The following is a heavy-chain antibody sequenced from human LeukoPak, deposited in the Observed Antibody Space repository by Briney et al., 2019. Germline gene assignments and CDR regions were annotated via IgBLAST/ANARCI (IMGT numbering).Heavy chain of an antibody. V-gene: IGHV1-24*01. Sequence: ASVKVSCKVSGYTLTELSMHWVRQAPGKGLEWMGGFDPEDGETIYAQKFQGRVTMTEDTSTDTAYMELSSLRSEDTAVYYCARDRGGLRIAAAGSNWFDPWGQGTLVTVSS. CDR2: FDPEDGET. CDR1: GYTLTELS. D-gene: IGHD6-13*01. J-gene: IGHJ5*02. CDR3: ARDRGGLRIAAAGSNWFDP.